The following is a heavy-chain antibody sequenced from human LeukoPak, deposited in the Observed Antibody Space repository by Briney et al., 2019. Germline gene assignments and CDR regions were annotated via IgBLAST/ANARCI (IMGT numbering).Heavy chain of an antibody. V-gene: IGHV3-21*01. CDR2: ISSSSSYI. J-gene: IGHJ4*02. CDR3: ARESSGTSHYYGSGSYNLKYFDY. Sequence: PGGSLRLSCAASGFTFSSYSMNWVRQAPGKGLEWVSSISSSSSYIYYADSVKGRFTISRDNAKNSLYLQMNSLRAEDTAVYYCARESSGTSHYYGSGSYNLKYFDYWGQGTLVTVSS. CDR1: GFTFSSYS. D-gene: IGHD3-10*01.